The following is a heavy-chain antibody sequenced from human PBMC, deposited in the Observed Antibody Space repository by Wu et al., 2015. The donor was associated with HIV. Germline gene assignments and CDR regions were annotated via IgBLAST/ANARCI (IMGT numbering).Heavy chain of an antibody. J-gene: IGHJ6*03. Sequence: VQSGTEMKKSGASVKISCSTAGYTFSAYYIHWVRQAPGQGLEWMGWINPGSGDAKFAQTFQGRVTMTRDTATNTVNLILASVKPNDTATYYCARDWQFQVTFGDYYMDIWGNGTTVVVS. CDR3: ARDWQFQVTFGDYYMDI. V-gene: IGHV1-2*02. CDR2: INPGSGDA. CDR1: GYTFSAYY. D-gene: IGHD3-3*01.